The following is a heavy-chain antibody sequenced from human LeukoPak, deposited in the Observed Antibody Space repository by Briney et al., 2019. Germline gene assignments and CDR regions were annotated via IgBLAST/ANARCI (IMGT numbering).Heavy chain of an antibody. CDR2: ISTYNGKT. CDR1: GYTFTSYG. V-gene: IGHV1-18*01. CDR3: ARDRLPGYSSGWSFDY. Sequence: GASVKVSCKASGYTFTSYGISWERQAPGQGLEWMGWISTYNGKTNYAQNLQGRVTMTTDTSTSTAYMELRSLRSDDTAVYYCARDRLPGYSSGWSFDYWGQGTLVTVSS. J-gene: IGHJ4*02. D-gene: IGHD6-19*01.